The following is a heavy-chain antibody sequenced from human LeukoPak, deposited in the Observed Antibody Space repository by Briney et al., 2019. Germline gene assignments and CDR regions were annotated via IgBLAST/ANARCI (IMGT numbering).Heavy chain of an antibody. J-gene: IGHJ4*02. V-gene: IGHV4-59*01. CDR2: IYYSGST. D-gene: IGHD4-11*01. CDR1: GGSISSYY. CDR3: ARGRREYSTPFDY. Sequence: PSETLSLTCTVSGGSISSYYWSWIRQSPGKGLEWIGYIYYSGSTNYNPSLKSRVTISVDTSKNQFSLKLSSVTAVDTAVYYCARGRREYSTPFDYWGQGTLVTVSS.